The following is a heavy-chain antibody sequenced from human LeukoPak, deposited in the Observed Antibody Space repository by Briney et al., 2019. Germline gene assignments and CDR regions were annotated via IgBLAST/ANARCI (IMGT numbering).Heavy chain of an antibody. V-gene: IGHV4-4*07. CDR2: IYTSGST. CDR1: GGSISSYY. CDR3: AREAERWLQLDYYYYMDV. J-gene: IGHJ6*03. D-gene: IGHD5-24*01. Sequence: SETLSLTCTVSGGSISSYYWSWIRQPAGKGLEWIGRIYTSGSTNYNPSLKRRVTMSVDTSKNQFSLKLSSVTAADTAVYYCAREAERWLQLDYYYYMDVWGKGTTVTISS.